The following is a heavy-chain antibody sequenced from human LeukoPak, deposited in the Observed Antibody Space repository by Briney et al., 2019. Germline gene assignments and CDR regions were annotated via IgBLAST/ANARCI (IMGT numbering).Heavy chain of an antibody. CDR3: ARQRIVGARDAFDI. J-gene: IGHJ3*02. CDR2: IYYRGST. CDR1: GGSISSSSYY. V-gene: IGHV4-39*01. D-gene: IGHD1-26*01. Sequence: SETLSLTCTVSGGSISSSSYYWGWIRQPPGKGLEWIGSIYYRGSTYYNPSLKSRVTISVDTSKNQFSLKLSSVTAADTAVYYCARQRIVGARDAFDIWGQGTMVTVSS.